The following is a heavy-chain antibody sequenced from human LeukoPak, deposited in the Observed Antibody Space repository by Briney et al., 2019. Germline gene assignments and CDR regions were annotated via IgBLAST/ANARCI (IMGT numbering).Heavy chain of an antibody. Sequence: GASVKVSCKACGYTFTSYGISWVRQAPGQGLEWMGWISAYNGNTNYAQKLQGRVTMTTDTSTSTAYMELRSLRSDDTAVYYCARDLYRGYYDSSGYYVFDCWGQGTLVTVSS. D-gene: IGHD3-22*01. CDR2: ISAYNGNT. J-gene: IGHJ4*02. CDR1: GYTFTSYG. V-gene: IGHV1-18*01. CDR3: ARDLYRGYYDSSGYYVFDC.